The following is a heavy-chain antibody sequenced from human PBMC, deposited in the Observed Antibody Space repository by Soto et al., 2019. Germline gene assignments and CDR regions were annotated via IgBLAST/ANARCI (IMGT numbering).Heavy chain of an antibody. CDR2: IIPILGIA. V-gene: IGHV1-69*08. J-gene: IGHJ4*02. CDR1: GGTFSSYT. CDR3: AREAYCSGGSCYSDFFDS. Sequence: QVQLVQSGAEVKKPGSSVKVSCKASGGTFSSYTISWVRQAPGQGLEWMGRIIPILGIANYAQKFQGRVTITADKSTSTAYMELSSLRSEDTAVYYCAREAYCSGGSCYSDFFDSWGQGTLVTVSS. D-gene: IGHD2-15*01.